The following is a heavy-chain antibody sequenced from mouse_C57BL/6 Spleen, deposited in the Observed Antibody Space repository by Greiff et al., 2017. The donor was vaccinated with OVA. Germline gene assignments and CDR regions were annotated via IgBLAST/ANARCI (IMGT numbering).Heavy chain of an antibody. CDR1: GYSFTGYY. Sequence: VQLQQSGPELVKPGASVKISCKASGYSFTGYYMNWVKQSPEKSLEWIGEINPSTGGTTYNQKFKAKATVTVDKSSSTAYMQLKSLTSEEPAVYYCARGGITTVVEGDCDVGGTGTTVTVSS. CDR3: ARGGITTVVEGDCDV. V-gene: IGHV1-42*01. CDR2: INPSTGGT. D-gene: IGHD1-1*01. J-gene: IGHJ1*03.